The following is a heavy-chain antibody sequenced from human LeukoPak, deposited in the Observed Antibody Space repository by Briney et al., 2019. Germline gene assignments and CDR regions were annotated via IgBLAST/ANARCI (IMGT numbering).Heavy chain of an antibody. CDR3: AKYELQWLEGYFDY. CDR1: GFTFSSYA. D-gene: IGHD6-19*01. Sequence: GGSLRLSCAASGFTFSSYAMSWVRQAPGKGLEWVSAISGSGGSTYYADSVKGRFTISRGNSKNTLYLQMNSLRAEDTAVYYCAKYELQWLEGYFDYWGQGTLVTVSS. V-gene: IGHV3-23*01. J-gene: IGHJ4*02. CDR2: ISGSGGST.